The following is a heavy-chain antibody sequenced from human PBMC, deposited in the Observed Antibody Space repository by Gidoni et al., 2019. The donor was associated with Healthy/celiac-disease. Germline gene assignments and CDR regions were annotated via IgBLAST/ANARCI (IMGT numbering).Heavy chain of an antibody. CDR3: ARDYYPSMIVVARRPPNYYYGMDV. Sequence: QVQLVESGGGVVQPGRSLRPSCAASGFTFSSYAMHWVRQAPGKGLEWVAVISYDGSNKYYADSVKGRFTISRDNSKNTLYLQMNSLRAEDTAVYYCARDYYPSMIVVARRPPNYYYGMDVWGQGTTVTVSS. CDR2: ISYDGSNK. V-gene: IGHV3-30*04. D-gene: IGHD3-22*01. CDR1: GFTFSSYA. J-gene: IGHJ6*02.